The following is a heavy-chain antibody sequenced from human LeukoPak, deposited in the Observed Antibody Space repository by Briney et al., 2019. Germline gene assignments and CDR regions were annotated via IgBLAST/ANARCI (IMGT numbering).Heavy chain of an antibody. J-gene: IGHJ4*02. D-gene: IGHD4-17*01. CDR3: ARDPPMVTTQPPDY. CDR2: ISSSGSTI. Sequence: GGSLRLSCAASGFTFSSYEMNWVRQAPGKGLEWVSYISSSGSTIYYADSVKGRFTISRDNAKNSLYLQMNSLRAEDTAVYYCARDPPMVTTQPPDYWGQGTLVTVSS. V-gene: IGHV3-48*03. CDR1: GFTFSSYE.